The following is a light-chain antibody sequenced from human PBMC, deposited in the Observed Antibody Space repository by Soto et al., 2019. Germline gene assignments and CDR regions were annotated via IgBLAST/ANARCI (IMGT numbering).Light chain of an antibody. Sequence: EIVLTQSPATLSLSPGERATLSCRASQSVGSSYLAWYQQKPGQPPRLLTYGASSRATGIPDRFSGGGSGTDFTLTISSLEPDDAAVYYCQQCGFSPPITFGQGTRLEIK. CDR3: QQCGFSPPIT. CDR2: GAS. V-gene: IGKV3-20*01. J-gene: IGKJ5*01. CDR1: QSVGSSY.